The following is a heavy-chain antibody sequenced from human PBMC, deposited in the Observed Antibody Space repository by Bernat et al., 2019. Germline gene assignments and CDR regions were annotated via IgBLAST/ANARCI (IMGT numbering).Heavy chain of an antibody. CDR3: ANYYDIWTGYVPPYYFAY. Sequence: EVQLLESGGGLVQPGGSLRLSCAASGFTFSSYAMSWVRQAPGKGLEWVSAISGSGGSTYYADSVKGRFTISRDNSKNTLYLQMNSLRAEDTAVYYCANYYDIWTGYVPPYYFAYWGQGTLVTVSS. CDR2: ISGSGGST. CDR1: GFTFSSYA. V-gene: IGHV3-23*01. D-gene: IGHD3-9*01. J-gene: IGHJ4*02.